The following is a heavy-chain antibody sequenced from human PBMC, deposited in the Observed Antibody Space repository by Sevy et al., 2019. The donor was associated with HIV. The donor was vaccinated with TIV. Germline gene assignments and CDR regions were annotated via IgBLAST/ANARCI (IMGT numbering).Heavy chain of an antibody. CDR3: ARGKSGYGYGLDY. V-gene: IGHV3-30*14. CDR1: GFTFSDYA. J-gene: IGHJ4*02. CDR2: ISSDGITK. Sequence: GGSLRLSCAASGFTFSDYAMHWVRQAPGKGLEWVSIISSDGITKYYADSVKGRFTISRDNSKNTLYLQMNSLRVEDTAVYYCARGKSGYGYGLDYWGQGTLVTVSS. D-gene: IGHD5-18*01.